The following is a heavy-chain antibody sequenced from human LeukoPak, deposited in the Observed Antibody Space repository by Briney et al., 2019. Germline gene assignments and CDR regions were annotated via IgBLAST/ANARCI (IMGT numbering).Heavy chain of an antibody. CDR1: GFTFSSYA. CDR3: ASNSSGFKLGDAFDI. J-gene: IGHJ3*02. V-gene: IGHV3-23*01. CDR2: INGGAYST. D-gene: IGHD3-22*01. Sequence: GGSLRLSCAASGFTFSSYAMTWVRQAPGKGLEWISAINGGAYSTSYADSVKGRFTISRDNSENTLYLQMNSLRAEDTAVYYCASNSSGFKLGDAFDIWGQGTMVTVSS.